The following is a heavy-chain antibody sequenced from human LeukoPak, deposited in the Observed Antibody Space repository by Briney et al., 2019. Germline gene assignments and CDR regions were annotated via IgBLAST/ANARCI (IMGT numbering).Heavy chain of an antibody. Sequence: PSETLSLTCTVSGGSISSYYWSWIRQPPGKGLEWIGYIYYSGSTNYNPSLKSRVTISVDTSKNQFSLKLSSVTAADTAVYYCARAGYSSSWYPFDYWGQGTLVTVSS. V-gene: IGHV4-59*01. J-gene: IGHJ4*02. CDR2: IYYSGST. D-gene: IGHD6-13*01. CDR3: ARAGYSSSWYPFDY. CDR1: GGSISSYY.